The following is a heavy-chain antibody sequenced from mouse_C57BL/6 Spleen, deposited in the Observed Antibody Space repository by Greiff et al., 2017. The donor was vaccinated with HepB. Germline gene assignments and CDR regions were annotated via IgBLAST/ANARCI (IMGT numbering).Heavy chain of an antibody. Sequence: VKLVESGPGLVAPSQSLSITCTVSGFSLTSYAISWVRQPPGKGLEWLGVIWTGGGTNYNSALKSRLSISKDNSKSQVFLKMNSLQTDDTARYYCARDYYSNYVAMDYWGQGTSVTVSS. CDR2: IWTGGGT. V-gene: IGHV2-9-1*01. J-gene: IGHJ4*01. D-gene: IGHD2-5*01. CDR1: GFSLTSYA. CDR3: ARDYYSNYVAMDY.